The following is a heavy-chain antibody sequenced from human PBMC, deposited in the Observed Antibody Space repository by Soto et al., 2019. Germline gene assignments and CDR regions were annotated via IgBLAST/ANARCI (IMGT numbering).Heavy chain of an antibody. CDR2: ISGSGGST. J-gene: IGHJ6*02. CDR3: AKVGSSSGGPYYYYGMDV. V-gene: IGHV3-23*01. CDR1: GFTFSSYA. Sequence: QPGGSLRLSCAASGFTFSSYAMSWVRQAPGKGLEWVSAISGSGGSTYYADSVKGRFTISRDNSKNTLYLQMNSLRAEDTAVYYCAKVGSSSGGPYYYYGMDVWGQGTTVTVSS. D-gene: IGHD6-13*01.